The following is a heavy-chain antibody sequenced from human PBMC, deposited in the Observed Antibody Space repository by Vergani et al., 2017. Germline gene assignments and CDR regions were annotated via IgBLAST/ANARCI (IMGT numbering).Heavy chain of an antibody. D-gene: IGHD1-26*01. J-gene: IGHJ4*02. CDR2: IIPIFGTA. CDR1: SHTFQTYG. Sequence: QVQLVQSGAELKKPGASVSVSCKGSSHTFQTYGISWVRQAPGQGLEWMGRIIPIFGTANYAQKFQGRVTITADESTSTAYMELSSLRSEDTAVYYCARDRVGATDFDYWGQGTLVTVSS. V-gene: IGHV1-69*13. CDR3: ARDRVGATDFDY.